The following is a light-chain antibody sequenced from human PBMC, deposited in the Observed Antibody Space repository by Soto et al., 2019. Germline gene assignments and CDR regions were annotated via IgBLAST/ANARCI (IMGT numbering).Light chain of an antibody. Sequence: QLVLTQPPSASGTPGQRVTISCFGSSSNIGRNTVNWYQQLPGTAPKLLIYHNQRPSGVPDRFSGSKSGTSASLAISGLQSEDEAEYYCAAWDDSLSEYVFGTGTKVTVL. CDR2: HN. CDR1: SSNIGRNT. CDR3: AAWDDSLSEYV. J-gene: IGLJ1*01. V-gene: IGLV1-44*01.